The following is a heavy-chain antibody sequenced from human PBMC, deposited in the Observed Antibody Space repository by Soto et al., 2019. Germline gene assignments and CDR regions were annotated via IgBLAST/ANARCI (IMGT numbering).Heavy chain of an antibody. D-gene: IGHD6-19*01. CDR3: ELAVAGRLYFDY. CDR2: IIPIFGTA. J-gene: IGHJ4*02. V-gene: IGHV1-69*01. CDR1: GGTFSSYA. Sequence: QVQLVQSGAEVKKPGSSVKVSCKASGGTFSSYAISWVRQAPGQGLEWMGGIIPIFGTANYAQKFQGRVTSTEDESTSTAYMELSSLRSEDTAVYYCELAVAGRLYFDYCGQGTLVNVSS.